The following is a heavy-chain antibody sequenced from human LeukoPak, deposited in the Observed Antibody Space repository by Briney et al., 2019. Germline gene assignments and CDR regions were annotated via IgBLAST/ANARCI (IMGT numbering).Heavy chain of an antibody. CDR2: INDDGDTT. Sequence: GGSLRLSCVVSGFTFRNYYMHWVRQGPGKGLMWVSRINDDGDTTNYADSVKGRFTISRDNSKNTLYLQMNSLRAEDTAVYYCARESGWGLPHAFDFWGQGTMVTVSS. V-gene: IGHV3-74*01. J-gene: IGHJ3*01. CDR1: GFTFRNYY. D-gene: IGHD3-3*01. CDR3: ARESGWGLPHAFDF.